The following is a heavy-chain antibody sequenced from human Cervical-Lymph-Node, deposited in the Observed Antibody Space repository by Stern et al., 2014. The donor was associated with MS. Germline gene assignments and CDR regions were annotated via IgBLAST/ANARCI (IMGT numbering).Heavy chain of an antibody. CDR1: GYTFTRNA. D-gene: IGHD2-2*01. J-gene: IGHJ4*02. CDR3: ARVKPAAILDY. V-gene: IGHV7-4-1*01. Sequence: VQLVQSGSELKKPGASVKVSCKASGYTFTRNAMNWVRQAPGPRLEWMGWINTNTGNTSYAQGFTGRFVFSLDTSVSTAYLQIRSLKAEDTAIYYCARVKPAAILDYWGQGTLVTVSS. CDR2: INTNTGNT.